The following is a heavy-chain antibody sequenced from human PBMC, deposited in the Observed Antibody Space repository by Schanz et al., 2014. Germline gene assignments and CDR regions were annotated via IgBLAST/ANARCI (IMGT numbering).Heavy chain of an antibody. CDR3: ARPALWFGDNCFDP. J-gene: IGHJ5*02. D-gene: IGHD3-10*01. V-gene: IGHV3-74*01. CDR2: INSVGSNT. CDR1: GFTFSSNS. Sequence: EVQLVQSGGGLVQPGGSLRLSCAASGFTFSSNSMNWVRQAPGKGLVWVARINSVGSNTDYADSVTGRFTISRDNAKNTLYLQMNTLRAEDTAVYYCARPALWFGDNCFDPWGQGTLVTVSS.